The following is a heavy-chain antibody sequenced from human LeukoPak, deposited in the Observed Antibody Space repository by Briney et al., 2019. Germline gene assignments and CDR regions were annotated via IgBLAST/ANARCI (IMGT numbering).Heavy chain of an antibody. V-gene: IGHV1-69*13. CDR3: ARGAGVRKGLLWFGELLPYGMDV. D-gene: IGHD3-10*01. Sequence: ASVKVSCKASGGTFSSYAISWVRQAPGQGLEWMGGIIPIFGTANYAQKFQGRVTITADESTSTAYMELSSLRSEDTAAYYCARGAGVRKGLLWFGELLPYGMDVWGQGTTVTVSS. CDR1: GGTFSSYA. J-gene: IGHJ6*02. CDR2: IIPIFGTA.